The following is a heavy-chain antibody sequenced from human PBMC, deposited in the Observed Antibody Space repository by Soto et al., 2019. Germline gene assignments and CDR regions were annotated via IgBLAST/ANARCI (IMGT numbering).Heavy chain of an antibody. CDR1: GGSFSGYY. D-gene: IGHD6-13*01. CDR3: AGGGIAAAGRY. Sequence: QVQLQQWGAGLLKPSETLSLTCAVYGGSFSGYYWSWIRQPPGKGLEWIGEINHSGSTIYNPSLKRGVTISVSTCKNQFSLKLSSVTAADTAVYYCAGGGIAAAGRYWGQGTLVTVSS. V-gene: IGHV4-34*01. J-gene: IGHJ4*02. CDR2: INHSGST.